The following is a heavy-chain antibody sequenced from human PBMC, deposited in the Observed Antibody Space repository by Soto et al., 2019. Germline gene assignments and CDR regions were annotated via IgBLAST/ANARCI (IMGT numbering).Heavy chain of an antibody. Sequence: GGCLRLSCEASGCTFSRVSRSCVRQVPGKGLALVASISSRSSDTWYADPVKGRLIISSDNPPNSLFLQLNPLRPADTAMSYCASVAYWGPGPQVTVSS. D-gene: IGHD5-12*01. CDR3: ASVAY. V-gene: IGHV3-21*01. J-gene: IGHJ4*02. CDR2: ISSRSSDT. CDR1: GCTFSRVS.